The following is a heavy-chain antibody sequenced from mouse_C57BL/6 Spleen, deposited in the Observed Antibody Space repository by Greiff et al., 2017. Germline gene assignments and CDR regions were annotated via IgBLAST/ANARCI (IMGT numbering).Heavy chain of an antibody. CDR3: AREVIYYDYDVGWCAY. D-gene: IGHD2-4*01. J-gene: IGHJ3*01. V-gene: IGHV1-64*01. CDR2: IHPNSGST. CDR1: GYTFTSYW. Sequence: VQLQQSGAELVKPGASVKLSCKVSGYTFTSYWMHWVKQRPGQGLEWIGMIHPNSGSTNYNEKFKSKATLTVDKSSSTAYMQLSSLTSEDSAVYYCAREVIYYDYDVGWCAYWGQGTLVTVSA.